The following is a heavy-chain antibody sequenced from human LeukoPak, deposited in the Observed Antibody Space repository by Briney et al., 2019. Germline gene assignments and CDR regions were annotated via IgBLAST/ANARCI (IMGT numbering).Heavy chain of an antibody. J-gene: IGHJ4*02. CDR1: GGSISRSY. D-gene: IGHD3-10*01. CDR2: TYTGVSN. Sequence: SQTLSLSCTVPGGSISRSYSSWIRHPAGRGLEWIGRTYTGVSNNYKPYLKSRVTIPVDKSKHQFSLKLSSATTADTAVYYCTQGEGDGDYVGYWGQGTLVTVSP. V-gene: IGHV4-4*07. CDR3: TQGEGDGDYVGY.